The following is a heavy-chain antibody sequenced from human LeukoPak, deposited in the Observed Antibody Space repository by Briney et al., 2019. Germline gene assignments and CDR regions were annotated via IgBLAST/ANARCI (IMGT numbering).Heavy chain of an antibody. Sequence: ASVTVSCKASGYTFTSYYMHWVRQAPGQGLEWMGIINPSGGSTSYAQKFQGRVTMTTDTSTSTAYMELRSLRSDDTAVYYCARDWGSSGYYYYWGQGTLVTVSS. CDR2: INPSGGST. V-gene: IGHV1-46*01. CDR3: ARDWGSSGYYYY. J-gene: IGHJ4*02. D-gene: IGHD3-22*01. CDR1: GYTFTSYY.